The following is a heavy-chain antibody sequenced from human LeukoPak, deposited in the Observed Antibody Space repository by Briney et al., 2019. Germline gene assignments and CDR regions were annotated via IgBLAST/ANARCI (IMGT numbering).Heavy chain of an antibody. Sequence: PSETLSLTCTVSGGSISSSSYYWGWIRQPPGKGLEWIGSIYYSGSTYYNPSLKSRVAISVDTSKNQFSLKLSSVTAADTAVYYCAGEWELRFPPFDYWGQGTLVTVSS. J-gene: IGHJ4*02. V-gene: IGHV4-39*01. CDR2: IYYSGST. CDR1: GGSISSSSYY. CDR3: AGEWELRFPPFDY. D-gene: IGHD1-26*01.